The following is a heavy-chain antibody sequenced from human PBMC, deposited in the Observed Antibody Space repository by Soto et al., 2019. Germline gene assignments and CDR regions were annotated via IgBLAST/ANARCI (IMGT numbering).Heavy chain of an antibody. V-gene: IGHV3-30*18. Sequence: QVQLVESGGGVVQPGRSLRLSCAASGFTFSSYGMHWVRQAPGKGLEWVAVISYDGSNKYYADSVKGRFTISRDNSKNTLYLQMNSLRAEDTAVYYCAKERTAARWFVAYYFDYGGQGTLVTVSS. J-gene: IGHJ4*02. CDR1: GFTFSSYG. CDR2: ISYDGSNK. CDR3: AKERTAARWFVAYYFDY. D-gene: IGHD6-6*01.